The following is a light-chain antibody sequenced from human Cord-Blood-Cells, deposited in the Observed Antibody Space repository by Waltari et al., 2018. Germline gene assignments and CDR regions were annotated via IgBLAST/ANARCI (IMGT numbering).Light chain of an antibody. CDR1: QSISSW. J-gene: IGKJ2*01. CDR2: DAS. Sequence: DIQLTRSPSTLSASVGDRVTITCRASQSISSWLAWYQRKPGKAPKLLIYDASSLESGVPSRFSGSGSGTELPLTISSLEPDDFATYYCQQYNSYLYTFGQGTKLEIK. V-gene: IGKV1-5*01. CDR3: QQYNSYLYT.